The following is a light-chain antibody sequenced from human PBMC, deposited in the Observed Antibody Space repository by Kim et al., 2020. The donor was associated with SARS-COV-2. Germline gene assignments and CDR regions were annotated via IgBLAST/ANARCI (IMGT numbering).Light chain of an antibody. V-gene: IGLV3-21*04. CDR3: QVWDSSSDLNWV. CDR2: YDS. Sequence: PGKTDRITCGGNNIGSKSVPWYHQKPDQAPVLVIYYDSDRPSGIPERFSGSNSGNTATLTISRVEAGDEADYYCQVWDSSSDLNWVFGGGTKLTVL. CDR1: NIGSKS. J-gene: IGLJ3*02.